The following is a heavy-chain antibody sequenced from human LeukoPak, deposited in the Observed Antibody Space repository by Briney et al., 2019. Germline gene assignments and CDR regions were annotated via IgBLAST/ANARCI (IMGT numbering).Heavy chain of an antibody. V-gene: IGHV3-21*04. D-gene: IGHD6-19*01. J-gene: IGHJ6*03. Sequence: GGSLRLSCAASGFTFSSYSMNWVRQAPGKGLEWVLSISSSSSYIYYADSVKGRFTISRDNSKDTLYLQMNSLRAEDTAVYYCAKCSGWFVRGKDYYYYYMDVWGKGTTVTVSS. CDR3: AKCSGWFVRGKDYYYYYMDV. CDR2: ISSSSSYI. CDR1: GFTFSSYS.